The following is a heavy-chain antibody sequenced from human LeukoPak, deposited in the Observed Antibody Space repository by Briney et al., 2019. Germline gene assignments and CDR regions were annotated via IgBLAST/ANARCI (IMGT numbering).Heavy chain of an antibody. V-gene: IGHV1-8*01. CDR3: VKESGAVFGPDYFDS. Sequence: ASVKVSCKASGFTFTNYDINWVRQATGQGLEWMGWMNPNSGNTGYTQKFQGRVAMTRDNSITTAYMELSSLRSEDTAVYYCVKESGAVFGPDYFDSWGQGALVTVSS. CDR1: GFTFTNYD. CDR2: MNPNSGNT. J-gene: IGHJ4*02. D-gene: IGHD6-19*01.